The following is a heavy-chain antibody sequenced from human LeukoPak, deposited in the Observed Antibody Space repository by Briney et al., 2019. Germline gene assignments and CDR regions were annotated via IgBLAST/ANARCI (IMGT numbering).Heavy chain of an antibody. J-gene: IGHJ4*02. D-gene: IGHD3-22*01. V-gene: IGHV4-4*02. CDR3: AGLVGRYSSGLYYYYFDY. CDR2: MYLSGTT. CDR1: GDSINSLDL. Sequence: SETLSLTCTVSGDSINSLDLWSWVRQPPGKGLEWIGEMYLSGTTHSNPSVKSRVTISIDKSKNQFFLNLSSVTAADTAVYYCAGLVGRYSSGLYYYYFDYWGQETLVTVSS.